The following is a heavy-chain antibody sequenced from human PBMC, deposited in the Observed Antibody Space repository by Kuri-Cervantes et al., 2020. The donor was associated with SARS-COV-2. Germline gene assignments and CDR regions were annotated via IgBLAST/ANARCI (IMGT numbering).Heavy chain of an antibody. V-gene: IGHV4-34*01. CDR2: INHSGST. D-gene: IGHD6-6*01. CDR3: ARCLGAARPRYYGMDV. Sequence: GSLRLSCTVSGGSISSYYWSWIRQPPGKGLEWIGEINHSGSTNYNPSLKSRVTISVDTSRNQFSLKLSSVTAADTAVYYCARCLGAARPRYYGMDVWGQGATVTIAS. CDR1: GGSISSYY. J-gene: IGHJ6*02.